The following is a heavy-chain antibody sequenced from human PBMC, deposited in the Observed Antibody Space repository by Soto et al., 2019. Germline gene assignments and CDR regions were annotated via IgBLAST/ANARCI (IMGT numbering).Heavy chain of an antibody. Sequence: QITLKESGPTLVKPTQTLTLTCTFSGFSLITSGVGVGWIRQPPGKALEWLALSYWDDDKRYSPSLKSRLTITKDTCKNQVVLTMTNLDTVDTATYYCAHRRREYSGRYCSGFDPWGQGTLVTVSS. D-gene: IGHD1-26*01. V-gene: IGHV2-5*02. CDR2: SYWDDDK. CDR1: GFSLITSGVG. CDR3: AHRRREYSGRYCSGFDP. J-gene: IGHJ5*02.